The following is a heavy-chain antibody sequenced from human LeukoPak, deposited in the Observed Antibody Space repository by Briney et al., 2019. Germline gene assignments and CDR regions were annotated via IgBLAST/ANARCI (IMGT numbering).Heavy chain of an antibody. CDR2: IYPGDSDT. D-gene: IGHD5-12*01. J-gene: IGHJ5*01. CDR3: ARRYSGYDYDS. V-gene: IGHV5-51*01. Sequence: GESLKISCKGSAYSFTTYWIGWVRQMPGKGLEWMGIIYPGDSDTRYSPSFQRQVTISADKSISTAYLQWSSLKASDTAMYYCARRYSGYDYDSWGQGTLVTVSS. CDR1: AYSFTTYW.